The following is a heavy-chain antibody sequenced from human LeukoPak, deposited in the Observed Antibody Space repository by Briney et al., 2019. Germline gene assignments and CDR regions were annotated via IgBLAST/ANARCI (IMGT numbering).Heavy chain of an antibody. V-gene: IGHV3-7*01. Sequence: GGSLRLSCAASAFTFSSYWMSWVRQAPGKGLEWVANIKEDGSDKNYVDSVKGRFTISRDNAKNTLYLRMNSLRAADTAVYYCTRWTDWYFDLWGRGTLVTVSS. CDR3: TRWTDWYFDL. J-gene: IGHJ2*01. D-gene: IGHD2-21*02. CDR2: IKEDGSDK. CDR1: AFTFSSYW.